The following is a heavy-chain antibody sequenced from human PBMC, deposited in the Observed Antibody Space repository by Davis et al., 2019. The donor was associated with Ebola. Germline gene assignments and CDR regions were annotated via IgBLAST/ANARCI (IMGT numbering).Heavy chain of an antibody. CDR3: ARGIYYMDV. Sequence: GESLKISCAASGFTFSSYAMHWVRQAPGKGLEWVAVISYDGSNKYYADSVKGRFTISRDNSKNTLYLQMNSLRAEDTAVYYCARGIYYMDVWGKGTTVTVSS. J-gene: IGHJ6*03. V-gene: IGHV3-30*14. CDR1: GFTFSSYA. CDR2: ISYDGSNK.